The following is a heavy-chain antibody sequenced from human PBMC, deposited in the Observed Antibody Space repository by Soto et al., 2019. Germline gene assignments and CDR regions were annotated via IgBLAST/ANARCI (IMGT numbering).Heavy chain of an antibody. D-gene: IGHD5-12*01. Sequence: PSETLSLTCTVSGGSISGYYWIWSRQPPGKGLEWIGYIYYSGGTKYNTSLKSRVTISVDTSKNQFSLRLSSVTAADTAVYYCARDLGSGYDLAMDVWGQGTTVTVSS. CDR1: GGSISGYY. CDR2: IYYSGGT. J-gene: IGHJ6*02. CDR3: ARDLGSGYDLAMDV. V-gene: IGHV4-59*01.